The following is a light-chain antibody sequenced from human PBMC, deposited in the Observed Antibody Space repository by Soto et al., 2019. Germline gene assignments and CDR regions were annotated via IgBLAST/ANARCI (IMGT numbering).Light chain of an antibody. CDR1: SSDVGGYNY. V-gene: IGLV2-8*01. CDR3: SSYGGSNNDVV. J-gene: IGLJ2*01. Sequence: QSALTQPPSASGSPGQSVTISCTGTSSDVGGYNYVSWYQQHPGKAPKLIIYEVTKRPSGVPDRFSGSKSANTASLTVSGLQADDEADYYCSSYGGSNNDVVFGGGTKVTVL. CDR2: EVT.